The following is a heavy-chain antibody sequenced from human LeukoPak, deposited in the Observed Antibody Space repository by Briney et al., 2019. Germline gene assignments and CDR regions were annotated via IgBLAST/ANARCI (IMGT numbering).Heavy chain of an antibody. CDR3: ARGRYCSSTSCCSGYNWFDP. CDR1: GGSISSYY. V-gene: IGHV4-59*01. J-gene: IGHJ5*02. Sequence: PSETLSLTCTVSGGSISSYYWSWIRQPPGKGLEWIGYIYYSGSTNYNPSLKSRVTISVDTSKNQFSLKLSSVTAADTAVYYCARGRYCSSTSCCSGYNWFDPWGQGTLVTVSS. D-gene: IGHD2-2*01. CDR2: IYYSGST.